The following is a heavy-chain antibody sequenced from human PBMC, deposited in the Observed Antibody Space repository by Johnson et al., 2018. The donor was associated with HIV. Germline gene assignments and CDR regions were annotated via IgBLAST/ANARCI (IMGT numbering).Heavy chain of an antibody. J-gene: IGHJ3*02. D-gene: IGHD6-13*01. CDR2: ISWNSGSI. V-gene: IGHV3-9*01. CDR3: AKDMSSSWYRGAFDI. CDR1: GFTFDDYA. Sequence: VQLVESGGGLIQPGGSLRISCAASGFTFDDYAMHWVRQAPGKGLEWVSGISWNSGSIGYADSVKGRFTISRDNAKNSLYLQMNSLRAEDTGLYYCAKDMSSSWYRGAFDIWGQGTMVTVSS.